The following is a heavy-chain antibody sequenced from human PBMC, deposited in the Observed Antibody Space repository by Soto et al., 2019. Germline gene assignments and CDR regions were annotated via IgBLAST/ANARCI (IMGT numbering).Heavy chain of an antibody. CDR2: IYYSGST. D-gene: IGHD3-10*01. Sequence: SETLSLTCTVSGGSISSYYWSWSRQPPGKGLEWIGYIYYSGSTNYNPSLKSRVTISVDTSKNQLSLKLSSVTAADTAVYYCARVWGGAFDIWGQGTMVTVSS. J-gene: IGHJ3*02. CDR3: ARVWGGAFDI. CDR1: GGSISSYY. V-gene: IGHV4-59*01.